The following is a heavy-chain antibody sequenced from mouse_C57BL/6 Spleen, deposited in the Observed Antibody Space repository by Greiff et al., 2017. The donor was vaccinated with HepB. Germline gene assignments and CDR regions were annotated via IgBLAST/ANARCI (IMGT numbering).Heavy chain of an antibody. CDR1: GYTFTDYN. V-gene: IGHV1-18*01. D-gene: IGHD2-2*01. CDR2: INPNNGGT. CDR3: ARSGRLYGYDAGFDY. Sequence: EVQLQESGPELVKPGASVKIPCKASGYTFTDYNMDWVKQSHGKSLEWIGDINPNNGGTIYNQKFKGKATLTVDKSSSTAYMELRSLTSEDTAVYYCARSGRLYGYDAGFDYWGQGTTLTVSS. J-gene: IGHJ2*01.